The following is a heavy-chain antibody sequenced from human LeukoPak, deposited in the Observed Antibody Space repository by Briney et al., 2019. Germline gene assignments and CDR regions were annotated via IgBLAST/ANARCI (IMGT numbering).Heavy chain of an antibody. V-gene: IGHV4-39*07. J-gene: IGHJ3*02. CDR3: ARASSGFLEWLLGAFDI. D-gene: IGHD3-3*01. Sequence: PSETLSLTCTVSGGSISSSSYYWGWIRQPPGKGLEWIGEINHSGSTNYNPSLRSRVTISVDTSKNKFSLKLSSVTAADTAVYYCARASSGFLEWLLGAFDIWGQGTMVTVSS. CDR2: INHSGST. CDR1: GGSISSSSYY.